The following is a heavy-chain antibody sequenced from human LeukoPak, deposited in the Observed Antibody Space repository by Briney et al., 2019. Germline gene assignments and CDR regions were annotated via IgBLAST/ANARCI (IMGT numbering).Heavy chain of an antibody. J-gene: IGHJ4*02. V-gene: IGHV4-59*01. CDR1: GGSISSYY. D-gene: IGHD1-1*01. CDR2: IYYSGST. CDR3: ARNFEYDPFDY. Sequence: PSETLSLTCTVSGGSISSYYWSWIRQPAGKGLEWIGYIYYSGSTNYNPSLKSRVTISVDTSKNQFSLKLSSVTAADTAVYHCARNFEYDPFDYWGQGTLVTVSS.